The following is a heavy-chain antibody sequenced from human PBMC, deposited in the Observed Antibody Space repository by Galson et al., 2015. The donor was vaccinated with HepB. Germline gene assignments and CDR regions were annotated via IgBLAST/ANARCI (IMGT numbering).Heavy chain of an antibody. CDR3: AREKGELTRGYYYMDV. V-gene: IGHV3-7*03. CDR1: GFTFSSYA. Sequence: SLRLSCAASGFTFSSYAMSWVRQAPGKGLEWVANIKQDGSEKYYVDSVKGRFTISRDNAKNSLYLQMNSLRAEDTAVYYCAREKGELTRGYYYMDVWGKGTTVTVSS. CDR2: IKQDGSEK. D-gene: IGHD1-26*01. J-gene: IGHJ6*03.